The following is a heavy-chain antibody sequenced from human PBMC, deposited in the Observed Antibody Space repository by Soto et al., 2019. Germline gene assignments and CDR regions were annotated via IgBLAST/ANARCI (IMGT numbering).Heavy chain of an antibody. CDR3: ARASPYYDSSGYPHGDAFDI. Sequence: ASVKVSCKASGYTVTSYYMHCVRQAPGQVLEWMGIINPSGGSTSYAQKFQGRVTMTRDTSTSTVYMELSSLRSEDTAVYYCARASPYYDSSGYPHGDAFDIWGQGTMVTVSS. V-gene: IGHV1-46*01. J-gene: IGHJ3*02. CDR1: GYTVTSYY. CDR2: INPSGGST. D-gene: IGHD3-22*01.